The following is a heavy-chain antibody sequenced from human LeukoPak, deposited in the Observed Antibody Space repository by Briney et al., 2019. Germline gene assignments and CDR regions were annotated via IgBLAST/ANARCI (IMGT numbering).Heavy chain of an antibody. V-gene: IGHV3-23*01. D-gene: IGHD2-15*01. Sequence: PGVSLRLSCAASGFTFNNYAMSWVRQAPGKGLEWVSAMSGNGDTTYYADSVKGRFTISRDNSKNTLYLQMNSLRAEDTAVYYCARGYVSLGYFDYWGQGTLVTVSP. CDR3: ARGYVSLGYFDY. J-gene: IGHJ4*02. CDR1: GFTFNNYA. CDR2: MSGNGDTT.